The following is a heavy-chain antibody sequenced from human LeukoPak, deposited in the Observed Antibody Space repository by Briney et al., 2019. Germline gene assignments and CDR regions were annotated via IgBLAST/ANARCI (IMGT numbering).Heavy chain of an antibody. CDR2: ISGSGGST. J-gene: IGHJ6*02. D-gene: IGHD6-19*01. V-gene: IGHV3-23*01. CDR3: ATEGLSSGWYVYYYGMDV. Sequence: GGSLRLSCAASGFTFSSNAMNWVRQAPGKRLEWVSGISGSGGSTYSADSVKGRFTISRDNSKKTVYLQMNSLRAEDTAVYYCATEGLSSGWYVYYYGMDVWGQGTTVTVSS. CDR1: GFTFSSNA.